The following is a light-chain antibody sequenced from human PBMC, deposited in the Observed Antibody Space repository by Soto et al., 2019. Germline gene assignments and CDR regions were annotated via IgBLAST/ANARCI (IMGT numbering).Light chain of an antibody. V-gene: IGLV2-8*01. CDR1: SSDVGAYDY. Sequence: QSALTQPPSASGSPGQSVTISCTGTSSDVGAYDYVSWYQQHPGKAPKLMIYEINKWPSGVPDRFSGSKSGNTASLTVSGLQAEDEADYYGSSFAGSNNFPYVFGTGTKVTVL. J-gene: IGLJ1*01. CDR2: EIN. CDR3: SSFAGSNNFPYV.